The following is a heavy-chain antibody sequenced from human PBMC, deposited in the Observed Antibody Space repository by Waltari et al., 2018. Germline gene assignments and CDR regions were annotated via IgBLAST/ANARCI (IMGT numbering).Heavy chain of an antibody. J-gene: IGHJ4*02. CDR3: ARDQYSGYGVDY. V-gene: IGHV1-46*01. CDR1: GYTFTSYY. D-gene: IGHD5-12*01. CDR2: INPSGGST. Sequence: QVQLVQSGAEVKKPGASVKVACKASGYTFTSYYMHWGRQAPGQGLEWMGIINPSGGSTSYAKKFQGRVTMPRDPSTSTVYMELRSLRSEDTAVYYCARDQYSGYGVDYWGQGTLVTVSS.